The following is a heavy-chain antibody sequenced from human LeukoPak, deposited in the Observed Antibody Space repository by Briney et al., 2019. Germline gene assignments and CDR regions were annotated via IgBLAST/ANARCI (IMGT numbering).Heavy chain of an antibody. CDR3: VRGSTLRHYQY. D-gene: IGHD3-16*01. CDR1: GGSISSSTYY. J-gene: IGHJ4*02. Sequence: VKPSETLSLTCTVSGGSISSSTYYWGWIRRPPGKGLEWIGSIYYSGSTYYNPSLKNRVTVSVDTSKNQFSLKLSSVTAADTAVYYCVRGSTLRHYQYWGQGTLVTVSS. CDR2: IYYSGST. V-gene: IGHV4-39*01.